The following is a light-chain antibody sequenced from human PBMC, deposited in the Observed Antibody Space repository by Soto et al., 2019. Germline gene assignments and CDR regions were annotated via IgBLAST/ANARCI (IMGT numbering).Light chain of an antibody. CDR3: QHYNNWPAWT. Sequence: EIVMTQSPATLSVSPVERATLSCRASQSVSSKVAWYQQKPGQAPRLLIYDASNRATGIPARFSGSGSGTDFTLTISSLEPEDFAVYYCQHYNNWPAWTFGQGTKVDIK. CDR2: DAS. J-gene: IGKJ1*01. V-gene: IGKV3D-15*01. CDR1: QSVSSK.